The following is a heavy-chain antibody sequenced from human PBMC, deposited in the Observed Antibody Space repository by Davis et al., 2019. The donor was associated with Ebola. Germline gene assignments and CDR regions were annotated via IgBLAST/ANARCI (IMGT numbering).Heavy chain of an antibody. V-gene: IGHV3-30*18. Sequence: GESLKISCAASGFTFSSYGIHWVRQAPGKGLEWVATISYDGRNEYYADYVKGRFTISRDNSKNTVYLQMNNLRPEDTAIYYCAKAQYRGDTGGDYYYTMDVWGQGTTVTISS. CDR1: GFTFSSYG. CDR3: AKAQYRGDTGGDYYYTMDV. CDR2: ISYDGRNE. D-gene: IGHD1-26*01. J-gene: IGHJ6*01.